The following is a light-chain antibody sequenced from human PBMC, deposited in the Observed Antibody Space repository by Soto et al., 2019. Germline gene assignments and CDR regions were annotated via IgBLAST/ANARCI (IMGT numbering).Light chain of an antibody. CDR1: SSDVGSYNL. V-gene: IGLV2-23*01. Sequence: QSVLTQPASVSGSPGQSITISCTGTSSDVGSYNLVSWYQQHPGKAPKVIICEGSKRPSGVSNRFSGSKSGNTASLTISGLQAEDEDDYYCCSYAGAESANYVLGNGTKVTVX. J-gene: IGLJ1*01. CDR3: CSYAGAESANYV. CDR2: EGS.